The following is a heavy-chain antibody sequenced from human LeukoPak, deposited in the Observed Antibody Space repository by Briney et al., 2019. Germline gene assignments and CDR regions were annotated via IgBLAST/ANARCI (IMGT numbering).Heavy chain of an antibody. D-gene: IGHD3-3*01. CDR2: INGDGSST. CDR1: GFTFSSYW. J-gene: IGHJ4*02. CDR3: ARVEPIRLLVDY. V-gene: IGHV3-74*01. Sequence: PGGSLRLSCAASGFTFSSYWMHWVRQAPGKGLVWVSRINGDGSSTTYADSVKGRFTISRDNAKNTLYLQMNSLRAEDTAVYYCARVEPIRLLVDYWGQGTLVTVSS.